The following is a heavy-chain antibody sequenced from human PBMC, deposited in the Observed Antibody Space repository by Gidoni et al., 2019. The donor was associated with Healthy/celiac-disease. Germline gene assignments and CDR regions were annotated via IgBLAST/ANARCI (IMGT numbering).Heavy chain of an antibody. Sequence: VQLQESGPGLVKPSETLSLTCTVSGGSISSYYWSWIRQPPGKGLEWIGYIYYSGSTNYNPSLKRRVTISVDTSKNQFSLKLSSVTAAVTAVYYCARLRWELQSCMDVWGQGTTVTVSS. CDR2: IYYSGST. CDR3: ARLRWELQSCMDV. J-gene: IGHJ6*02. V-gene: IGHV4-59*08. D-gene: IGHD1-26*01. CDR1: GGSISSYY.